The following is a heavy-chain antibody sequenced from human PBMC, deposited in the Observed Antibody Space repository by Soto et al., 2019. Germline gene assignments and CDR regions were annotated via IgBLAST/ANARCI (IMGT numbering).Heavy chain of an antibody. V-gene: IGHV3-11*01. CDR1: GFTFSDYY. CDR3: ARDQPRTMVRGVSFDY. J-gene: IGHJ4*02. D-gene: IGHD3-10*01. CDR2: ISSSGSTI. Sequence: GGSLRLSCAASGFTFSDYYMSWIRQAPGKGLEWVSYISSSGSTIYYADSVKGRFTISRDNAKNSLYLQMNSLRAEDTAVYYCARDQPRTMVRGVSFDYWGQGTQVTVSS.